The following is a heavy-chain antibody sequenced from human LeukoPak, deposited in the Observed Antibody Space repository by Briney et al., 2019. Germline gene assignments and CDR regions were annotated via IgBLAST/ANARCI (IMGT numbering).Heavy chain of an antibody. CDR3: ARDITIFGVDNWFDP. V-gene: IGHV4-4*02. Sequence: PSETLSLTCAVSGGSISSSNWWSWVRQPPGKGLEWIGEIYHSGSTNYNPSLKSRVTISVDKSKNQFSLKLSSVTAADTAVYYCARDITIFGVDNWFDPWGQGTLVTVSS. CDR1: GGSISSSNW. D-gene: IGHD3-3*01. CDR2: IYHSGST. J-gene: IGHJ5*02.